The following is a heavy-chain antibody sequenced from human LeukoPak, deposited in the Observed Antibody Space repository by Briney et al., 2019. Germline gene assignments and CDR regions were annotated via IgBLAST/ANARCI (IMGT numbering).Heavy chain of an antibody. CDR2: IKEDGSEK. D-gene: IGHD4-23*01. CDR3: ARDRATAVTPGYFQH. V-gene: IGHV3-7*01. CDR1: GFTFSNYW. J-gene: IGHJ1*01. Sequence: PGGSLRLSCAASGFTFSNYWMSWVRQAPGKGLEWVANIKEDGSEKYYVDSVKGRLTISRDNAKNSLYLEMNSLRAEDTAVYYCARDRATAVTPGYFQHWGQGTLVTVSS.